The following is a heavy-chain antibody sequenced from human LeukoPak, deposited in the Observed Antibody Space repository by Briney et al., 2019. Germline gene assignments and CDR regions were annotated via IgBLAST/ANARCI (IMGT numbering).Heavy chain of an antibody. CDR2: ISGRGSTM. CDR3: ARDLRYGAFDI. J-gene: IGHJ3*02. V-gene: IGHV3-11*01. Sequence: GGSLRLSCAASGFTFSDYYMSWIRQAPGKGLEWVSYISGRGSTMYYADSVKGRFTISRDNAKNSLYLQMNSLRAEDTAVYYCARDLRYGAFDIWGQGTMVTVSS. D-gene: IGHD5-18*01. CDR1: GFTFSDYY.